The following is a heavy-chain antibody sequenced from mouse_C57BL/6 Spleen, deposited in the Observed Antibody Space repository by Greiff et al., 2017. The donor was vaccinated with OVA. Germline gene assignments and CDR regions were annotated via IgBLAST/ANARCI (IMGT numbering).Heavy chain of an antibody. CDR2: INPNNGGT. V-gene: IGHV1-22*01. D-gene: IGHD2-3*01. Sequence: EVQLQQSGPELVKPGASVKMSCKASGYTFTDYNMHWVKQSHGKSLEWIGYINPNNGGTSYNQKFKGKATLTVNKSSSTAYMELRSLTSEDSAVYYCARGAGGLLRRYFDVWGTGTTVTVAS. J-gene: IGHJ1*03. CDR1: GYTFTDYN. CDR3: ARGAGGLLRRYFDV.